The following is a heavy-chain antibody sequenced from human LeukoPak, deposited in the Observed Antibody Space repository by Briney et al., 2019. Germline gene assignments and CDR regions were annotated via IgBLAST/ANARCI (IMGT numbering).Heavy chain of an antibody. V-gene: IGHV4-34*01. D-gene: IGHD3-16*02. CDR3: ARDSTFGGVIAF. Sequence: SETLSLTCAVYGGSFSGYYWSWIRQPPGKGLEWIGEINHSGSTNYNPSLKSRVTISVDTSKNQFSLKLSSVTAADTAVYCCARDSTFGGVIAFWGQGTLVTVSS. J-gene: IGHJ4*02. CDR1: GGSFSGYY. CDR2: INHSGST.